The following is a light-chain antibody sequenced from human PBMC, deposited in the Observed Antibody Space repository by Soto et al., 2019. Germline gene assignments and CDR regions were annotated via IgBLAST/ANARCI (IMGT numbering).Light chain of an antibody. CDR2: DVR. Sequence: QSALPQPRSVSGAPGQSGTISCTGTSSDVGGYNDVSWYQQHPGKAPKLMIYDVRKRPSGVPDRFSGSKSGNKASLTISGLQAEDEADYYCCSYAGSYIFWVFVKGTTLAVL. CDR1: SSDVGGYND. J-gene: IGLJ3*02. CDR3: CSYAGSYIFWV. V-gene: IGLV2-11*01.